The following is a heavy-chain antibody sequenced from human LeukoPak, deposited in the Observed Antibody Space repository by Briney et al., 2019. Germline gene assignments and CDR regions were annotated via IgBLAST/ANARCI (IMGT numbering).Heavy chain of an antibody. J-gene: IGHJ5*02. D-gene: IGHD3-3*01. Sequence: ASVKVSCKASGYTFTSYDINWVRQATGQGLEWMGWMNPNSGNTGYAQKFQGRVTMTRNTSISTAYMELSSLRSEDPAVYYCARGGRYDFWSGYYNWLDPWGQGTLVTVSS. CDR2: MNPNSGNT. CDR1: GYTFTSYD. CDR3: ARGGRYDFWSGYYNWLDP. V-gene: IGHV1-8*01.